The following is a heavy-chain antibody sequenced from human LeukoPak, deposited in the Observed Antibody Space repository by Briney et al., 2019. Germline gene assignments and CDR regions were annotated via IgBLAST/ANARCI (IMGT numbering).Heavy chain of an antibody. CDR2: ISSSGSTI. Sequence: GGSLRLSCAASGFTFSDYYMSWIRQAPGKGLVWVSYISSSGSTIYYADSVKGRFTISRDNAKNSLYLQMNSLRAEDTAVYYCARVYYDFWSVYGMDVWGQGTTVTVSS. D-gene: IGHD3-3*01. V-gene: IGHV3-11*01. CDR1: GFTFSDYY. CDR3: ARVYYDFWSVYGMDV. J-gene: IGHJ6*02.